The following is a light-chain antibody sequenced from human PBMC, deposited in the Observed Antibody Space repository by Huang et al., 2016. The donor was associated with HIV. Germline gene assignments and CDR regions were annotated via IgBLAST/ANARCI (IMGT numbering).Light chain of an antibody. Sequence: EIVLTQSPATLSLSPGERATLSCRASQSVRSFLAWYQQKPGQAPRLLMYDASKRATADPSRFSGSGSETDFTLTISSLEPEDSAVYYCQQRSNGWTFGQGTKVEIK. V-gene: IGKV3-11*01. CDR2: DAS. CDR1: QSVRSF. CDR3: QQRSNGWT. J-gene: IGKJ1*01.